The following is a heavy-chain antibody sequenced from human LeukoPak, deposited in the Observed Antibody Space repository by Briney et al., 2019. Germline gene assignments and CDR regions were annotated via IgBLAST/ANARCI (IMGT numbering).Heavy chain of an antibody. V-gene: IGHV3-7*01. J-gene: IGHJ4*02. CDR2: IKQDGSEK. Sequence: PGGSLRLSCAASGFTFSSYWMSWVRQAPGKGLEWVANIKQDGSEKYYVDSVKGRFTISRDNAKNSLYLQMNSLRAEDTAVYYCARDRGWSQTYGSGTYGLDYWGQGTLVTVSS. CDR3: ARDRGWSQTYGSGTYGLDY. D-gene: IGHD3-10*01. CDR1: GFTFSSYW.